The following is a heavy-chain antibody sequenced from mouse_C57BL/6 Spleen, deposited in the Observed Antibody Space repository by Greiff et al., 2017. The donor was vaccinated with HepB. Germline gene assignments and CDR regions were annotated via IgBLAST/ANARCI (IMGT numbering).Heavy chain of an antibody. D-gene: IGHD3-3*01. J-gene: IGHJ4*01. V-gene: IGHV1-55*01. Sequence: QVQLQQPGAELVKPGASVKMSCKASGYTFTSYWITWVKQRPGQGLGWIGDIYPGSGSTNYNEKFKSKATLTVDTSSSTAYMQLSSLTSEDSAVYYCARGGGRRAMDYWGQGTSVTVSS. CDR2: IYPGSGST. CDR3: ARGGGRRAMDY. CDR1: GYTFTSYW.